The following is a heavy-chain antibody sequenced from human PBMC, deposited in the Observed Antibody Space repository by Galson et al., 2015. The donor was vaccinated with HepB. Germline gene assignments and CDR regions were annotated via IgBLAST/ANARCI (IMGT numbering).Heavy chain of an antibody. CDR3: ARLIHFPGIGVDY. CDR1: GFTFSSYW. V-gene: IGHV3-74*01. J-gene: IGHJ4*02. Sequence: CAASGFTFSSYWMHWVRQAPGKGPVWVSRISSDGSSISYADSVKGRFTTSRDNAKNTLYLQMNSLRAEDTAVYYCARLIHFPGIGVDYWGQGTLVTVSS. CDR2: ISSDGSSI. D-gene: IGHD3-10*01.